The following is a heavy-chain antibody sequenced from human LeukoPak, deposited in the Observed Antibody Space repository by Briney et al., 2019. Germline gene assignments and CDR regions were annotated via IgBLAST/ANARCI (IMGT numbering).Heavy chain of an antibody. V-gene: IGHV3-23*03. CDR1: GGSFNCYS. D-gene: IGHD3-10*01. J-gene: IGHJ6*03. CDR2: CRSRWGPNP. CDR3: AKDIPQVHGLGESITSYYHMDV. Sequence: PSESLSLTCIVSGGSFNCYSLSWIRQPPGKGLGLRSCRSRWGPNPYYADSVKGRFTISRDNSKNTLYLQVNSLRAEDTAVYYCAKDIPQVHGLGESITSYYHMDVWGKGTTVTVSS.